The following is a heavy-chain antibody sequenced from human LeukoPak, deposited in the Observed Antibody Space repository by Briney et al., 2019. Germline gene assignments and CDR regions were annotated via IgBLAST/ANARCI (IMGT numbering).Heavy chain of an antibody. V-gene: IGHV3-7*03. J-gene: IGHJ6*03. Sequence: GGSLRLSCAASGFTFSSYWMSWVRQAPGKGLEWVANIKQDGSEKYDVDSVKGRFTISRDNAKNSLYLQMNSLRAEDTAVYYCARKGIGSSRYQNMDVWGKGTTVTVSS. D-gene: IGHD6-25*01. CDR1: GFTFSSYW. CDR3: ARKGIGSSRYQNMDV. CDR2: IKQDGSEK.